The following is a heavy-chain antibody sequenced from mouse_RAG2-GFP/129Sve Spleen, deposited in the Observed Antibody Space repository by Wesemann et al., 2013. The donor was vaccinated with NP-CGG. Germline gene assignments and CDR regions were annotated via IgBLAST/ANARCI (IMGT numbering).Heavy chain of an antibody. CDR1: GFSLSTSGMS. CDR3: ARMITTWFAY. J-gene: IGHJ3*01. D-gene: IGHD2-4*01. Sequence: QVTLKESGPGILQPSQTLSLTCSFSGFSLSTSGMSVGWIRQPSGKGLEWLAHIWWNDDKYYNPALKSRLTISKDTSNNQVFLKIASVVTADTATYYCARMITTWFAYWGQGTLVTVSA. CDR2: IWWNDDK. V-gene: IGHV8-8*01.